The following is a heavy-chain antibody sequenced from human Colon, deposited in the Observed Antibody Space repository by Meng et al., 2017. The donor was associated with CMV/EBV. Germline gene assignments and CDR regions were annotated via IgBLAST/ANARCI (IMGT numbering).Heavy chain of an antibody. D-gene: IGHD4/OR15-4a*01. J-gene: IGHJ4*02. Sequence: EVHLVESGXGLVQLGGXLRLSCAASELTVSNTYMSWVRQSPGKGLEWVSVLFSGGSTYYADSVKDRFTISRDNSKNTLYLQMNSLRAEDTALYYCATLGLKWVGLVDYWGLGTLVTVSS. CDR1: ELTVSNTY. V-gene: IGHV3-66*01. CDR3: ATLGLKWVGLVDY. CDR2: LFSGGST.